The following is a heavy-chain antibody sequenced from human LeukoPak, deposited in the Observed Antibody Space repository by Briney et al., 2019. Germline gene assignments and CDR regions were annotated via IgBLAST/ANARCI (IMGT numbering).Heavy chain of an antibody. CDR1: GGTFSSYA. V-gene: IGHV1-69*13. D-gene: IGHD3-22*01. CDR2: NIPIFGTA. J-gene: IGHJ6*02. CDR3: ARSKNYYDSSGYDRYYYYGMDV. Sequence: SVKVSCKASGGTFSSYAISWVRQAPGQGLEWMGGNIPIFGTANYAQKFQGRVTITADESTSTAYMELSSLRSEDTAVYYCARSKNYYDSSGYDRYYYYGMDVWGQGTTVTVSS.